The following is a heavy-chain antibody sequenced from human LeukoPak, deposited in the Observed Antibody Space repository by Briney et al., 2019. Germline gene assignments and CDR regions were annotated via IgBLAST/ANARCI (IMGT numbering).Heavy chain of an antibody. J-gene: IGHJ5*02. V-gene: IGHV4-39*01. CDR1: GGSISALYY. Sequence: PSETLSLTCTVSGGSISALYYWAWIRQTPEQQLEWIGSVSHDGITKYSPSLGGRVSLSADTSKNAFFMEVHSVTAADSAIYYCARHTIFCSFINCSPFDPWGQGTLVTVSS. CDR2: VSHDGIT. CDR3: ARHTIFCSFINCSPFDP. D-gene: IGHD3-3*01.